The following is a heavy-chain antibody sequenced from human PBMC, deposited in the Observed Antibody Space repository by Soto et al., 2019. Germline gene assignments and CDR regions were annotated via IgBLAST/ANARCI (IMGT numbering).Heavy chain of an antibody. Sequence: GGSLRLSCTASGFTFGDYAMSWFRQAPGKGLEWVGFIRSKAYGGTTEYAASVKGRFTISRDDSKSIAYLQMNSLKTEDTAVYYCTRDRYFRNYALGYYYYYMDVWGKGTTVTVSS. CDR3: TRDRYFRNYALGYYYYYMDV. J-gene: IGHJ6*03. CDR1: GFTFGDYA. D-gene: IGHD3-16*01. CDR2: IRSKAYGGTT. V-gene: IGHV3-49*03.